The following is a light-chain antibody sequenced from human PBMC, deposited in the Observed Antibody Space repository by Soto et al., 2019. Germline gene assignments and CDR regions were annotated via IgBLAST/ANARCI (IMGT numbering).Light chain of an antibody. Sequence: DIQMNRSASSLSASVGDRVTITCRASQGISRSLAWYQQKSEKAPKSLIYAASSLQSGVPSRFSGSGSGTEFTLTITSLQPEDFATYYCQQYNTYPTFGGGTKVEIK. V-gene: IGKV1D-16*01. J-gene: IGKJ4*01. CDR2: AAS. CDR1: QGISRS. CDR3: QQYNTYPT.